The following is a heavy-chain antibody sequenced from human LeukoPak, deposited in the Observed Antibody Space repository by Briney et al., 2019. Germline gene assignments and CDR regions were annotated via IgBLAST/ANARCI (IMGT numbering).Heavy chain of an antibody. CDR3: ARTISGLGDFDD. CDR2: IYPGDSET. D-gene: IGHD6-25*01. V-gene: IGHV5-51*01. J-gene: IGHJ4*02. CDR1: GYSFPNYW. Sequence: ESLKISCLRYGYSFPNYWIAWVRQMPGKGLEWMGIIYPGDSETIYSPSFQGQGTNSADKSISAAYLQWSSLKASDTAVYYCARTISGLGDFDDWGQGTLVTVSS.